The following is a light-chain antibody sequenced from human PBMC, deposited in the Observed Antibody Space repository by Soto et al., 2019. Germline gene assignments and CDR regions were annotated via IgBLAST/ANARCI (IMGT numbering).Light chain of an antibody. J-gene: IGLJ3*02. Sequence: QSVLTQPPSVSGAPGQTVTISCSGSSSNIGAGYDVHGYQQLPGTVPKLLIPADNTRPSGVPDRFSGSKSGTSASLAITGRQAADEADYYCQSSDSSLSGSGVFGGGTKLTVL. V-gene: IGLV1-40*01. CDR2: ADN. CDR3: QSSDSSLSGSGV. CDR1: SSNIGAGYD.